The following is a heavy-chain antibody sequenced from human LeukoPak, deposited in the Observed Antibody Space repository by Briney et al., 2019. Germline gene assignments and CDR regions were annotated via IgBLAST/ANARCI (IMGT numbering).Heavy chain of an antibody. J-gene: IGHJ4*02. D-gene: IGHD1-1*01. V-gene: IGHV3-30*02. Sequence: GGSLRLSCAASGFTFSTYGMHWVRQAPGKGLEWVAFIRYDGTNKYYADSVKGRFTISRDNSKNTLYLQMNSLRGEATAVYFYAKDKDPWKSTAISDFDYWGQGTLVTVSS. CDR3: AKDKDPWKSTAISDFDY. CDR2: IRYDGTNK. CDR1: GFTFSTYG.